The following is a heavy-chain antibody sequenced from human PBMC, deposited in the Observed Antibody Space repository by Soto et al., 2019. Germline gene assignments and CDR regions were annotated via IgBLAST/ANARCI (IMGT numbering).Heavy chain of an antibody. CDR2: IYYSGST. J-gene: IGHJ5*02. V-gene: IGHV4-61*01. D-gene: IGHD5-12*01. CDR1: GGSVSSGSYY. CDR3: ARGATPTWFDP. Sequence: QVQLQESGPGLVKPSETLSLTCTDSGGSVSSGSYYWSWIRQPPGKGLEWIGYIYYSGSTNYNPSLKSRVTISVDTSKNQFSLKLSSVTAADTAVYYCARGATPTWFDPWGQGTLVTVSS.